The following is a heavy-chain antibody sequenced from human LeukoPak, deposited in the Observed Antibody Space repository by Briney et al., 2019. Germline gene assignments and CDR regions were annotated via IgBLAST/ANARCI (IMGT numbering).Heavy chain of an antibody. D-gene: IGHD6-13*01. CDR1: GYSFVGYG. CDR3: AREHSSSWDQFDY. J-gene: IGHJ4*02. Sequence: GASVKVSRKASGYSFVGYGITWVRQAPGQGLEWMGWFNPENGNTNYAQKVQGRVTMTADTSTSTSYMELRSLRSDDTAVYYCAREHSSSWDQFDYWGQGTLVTVSS. CDR2: FNPENGNT. V-gene: IGHV1-18*01.